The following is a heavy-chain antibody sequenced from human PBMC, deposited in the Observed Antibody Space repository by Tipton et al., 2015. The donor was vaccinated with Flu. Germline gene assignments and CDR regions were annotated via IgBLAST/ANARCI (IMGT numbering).Heavy chain of an antibody. Sequence: TLSLTCTVSGGSISSGGYYWSWIRQHPGKGLEWIGYIYYSGSTYYNPSLKSLVTISVDTSKNQFSLKLSSVTAADTAVYYCARVRVTMVRGVDYWGQGTLVTVSS. CDR1: GGSISSGGYY. CDR2: IYYSGST. CDR3: ARVRVTMVRGVDY. D-gene: IGHD3-10*01. V-gene: IGHV4-31*01. J-gene: IGHJ4*02.